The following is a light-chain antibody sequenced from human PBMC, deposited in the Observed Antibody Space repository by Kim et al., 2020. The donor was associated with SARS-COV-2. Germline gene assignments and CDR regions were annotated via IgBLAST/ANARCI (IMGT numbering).Light chain of an antibody. CDR2: TAT. CDR1: QDISRY. V-gene: IGKV1-39*01. J-gene: IGKJ1*01. CDR3: QQTYSASRT. Sequence: ASVGDRGTRTCRASQDISRYLNWYQQKPGKAPKLLIYTATSLQSGVPSRFTGSGSETDFTVTISSLQPEDFATYYCQQTYSASRTFGQGTKVDIK.